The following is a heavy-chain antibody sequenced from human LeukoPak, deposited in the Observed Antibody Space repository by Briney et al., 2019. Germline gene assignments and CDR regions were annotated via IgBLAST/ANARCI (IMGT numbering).Heavy chain of an antibody. J-gene: IGHJ4*02. D-gene: IGHD3-10*01. Sequence: GGSLRLSCAASRFRFSSQWMSWVRQAPGKGLEWVSSISGGGGSTYYADSVKGRFTISRDNSKNTLYLQMNSLRAEDTAIYYCAKESSLLRGPTVIYYFDFWGQGTLVTVSS. CDR2: ISGGGGST. CDR3: AKESSLLRGPTVIYYFDF. CDR1: RFRFSSQW. V-gene: IGHV3-23*01.